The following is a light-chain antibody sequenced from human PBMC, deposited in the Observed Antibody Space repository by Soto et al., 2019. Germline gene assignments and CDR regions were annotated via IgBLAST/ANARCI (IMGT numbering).Light chain of an antibody. CDR2: AIF. V-gene: IGKV3D-15*01. Sequence: EIVMTQSPATLSVSPGERATLSCMASQRVGSDLAWYQQKPGQAPRRVLSAIFTRATAVPTRISGSGSGTEFTLTISSLQCEDFAGYACQQYNSWPLTLGGGTTVEFK. CDR3: QQYNSWPLT. J-gene: IGKJ4*01. CDR1: QRVGSD.